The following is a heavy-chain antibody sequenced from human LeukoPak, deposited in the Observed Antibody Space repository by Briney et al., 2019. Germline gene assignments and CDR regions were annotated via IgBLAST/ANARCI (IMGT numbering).Heavy chain of an antibody. J-gene: IGHJ5*02. Sequence: PGGSLRLSCAASGFTFSSFAMSWVRQAPGKGLEWVSRINSDGSSRNYADSVKGRFTISRDNAKNTLYLQMNSLKAEDTAVHYCARVVVGANNWFDPWGQGTLVTVSS. V-gene: IGHV3-74*01. CDR3: ARVVVGANNWFDP. D-gene: IGHD1-26*01. CDR1: GFTFSSFA. CDR2: INSDGSSR.